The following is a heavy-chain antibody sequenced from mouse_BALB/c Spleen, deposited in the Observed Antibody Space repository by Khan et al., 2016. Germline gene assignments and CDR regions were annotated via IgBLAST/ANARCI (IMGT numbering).Heavy chain of an antibody. CDR1: GYAFSSYW. CDR3: ARGTPLAN. Sequence: QVRLQQSGAELVRPGSCVKISCKASGYAFSSYWMNWMKQRPGQGLEWIGQISPGDGDTYYNGKFKGQVTLTEDKSSSAAYMQLSSLPSVDSAVYFCARGTPLANWGQGTLVTVYA. CDR2: ISPGDGDT. D-gene: IGHD2-14*01. J-gene: IGHJ3*01. V-gene: IGHV1-80*01.